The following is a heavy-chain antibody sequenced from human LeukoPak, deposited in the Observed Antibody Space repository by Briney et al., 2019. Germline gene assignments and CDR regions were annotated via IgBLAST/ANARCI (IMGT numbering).Heavy chain of an antibody. D-gene: IGHD6-19*01. V-gene: IGHV3-73*01. CDR2: IRSKASSYAT. J-gene: IGHJ6*03. CDR3: TRGSGGYSSGWYSPYYYYYMDV. CDR1: GFTFSGSA. Sequence: PGGSLRLSCAASGFTFSGSAMHWVRQASGKGLEWVGRIRSKASSYATAYAASVKGRFTISRDDSKNTAYLQMNSLKTEDTAVYYCTRGSGGYSSGWYSPYYYYYMDVWGKGTTVTISS.